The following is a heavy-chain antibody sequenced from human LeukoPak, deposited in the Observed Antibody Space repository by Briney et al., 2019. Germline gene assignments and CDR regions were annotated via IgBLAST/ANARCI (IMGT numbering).Heavy chain of an antibody. J-gene: IGHJ4*02. V-gene: IGHV1-18*01. CDR3: ARDRYSSGCSDY. CDR2: INAYNGNT. CDR1: GYTFTDYG. Sequence: VASVKVSCKASGYTFTDYGISWVRQAPGQGIEWMGWINAYNGNTNHAQEFQGRLTMTTETSTTTAYMELRSLRSEDTAVYYCARDRYSSGCSDYWGQGTLVTVSS. D-gene: IGHD6-19*01.